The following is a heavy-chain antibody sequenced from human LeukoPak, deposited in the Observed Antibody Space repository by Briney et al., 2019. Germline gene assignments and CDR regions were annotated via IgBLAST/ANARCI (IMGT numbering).Heavy chain of an antibody. CDR2: IYYSGST. D-gene: IGHD3-22*01. J-gene: IGHJ4*02. CDR1: VGFVSSYY. V-gene: IGHV4-59*02. Sequence: PSETLSLTCTVSVGFVSSYYWTWMRKPPVKGLEWIGYIYYSGSTNYNPSLKSRVTISVDTSKNQFSLKLSSVTAADTAVYYCARDRYYDSTNYFDFWGQGTLVTVSS. CDR3: ARDRYYDSTNYFDF.